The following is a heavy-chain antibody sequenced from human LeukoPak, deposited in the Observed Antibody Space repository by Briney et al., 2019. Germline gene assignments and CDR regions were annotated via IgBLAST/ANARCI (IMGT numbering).Heavy chain of an antibody. CDR3: ARYSIVDLISAGWVDS. D-gene: IGHD1-26*01. CDR1: GYSFTSHW. V-gene: IGHV5-51*01. CDR2: IYPGNSDI. Sequence: PGESLKLSCKGSGYSFTSHWIGWVRQMSGRGLEWMAFIYPGNSDIRYGPSFQGQVTISADKSINTAYLQWSSLRASDSAMYYCARYSIVDLISAGWVDSWGQGTLVTVSS. J-gene: IGHJ4*02.